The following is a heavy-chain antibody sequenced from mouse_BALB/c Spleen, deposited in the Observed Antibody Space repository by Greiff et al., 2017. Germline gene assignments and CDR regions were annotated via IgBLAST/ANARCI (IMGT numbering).Heavy chain of an antibody. CDR2: INPSTGYT. CDR1: GYTFTSYW. J-gene: IGHJ4*01. Sequence: QVQLQQSGAELAKPGASVKMSCKASGYTFTSYWMHWVKQRPGQGLEWIGYINPSTGYTEYNQKFKDKATLTVDKSSSTAYMQLSSPTSEDSAVYYCGRWDYYAMDYWGQGTSVTVSS. CDR3: GRWDYYAMDY. V-gene: IGHV1-7*01.